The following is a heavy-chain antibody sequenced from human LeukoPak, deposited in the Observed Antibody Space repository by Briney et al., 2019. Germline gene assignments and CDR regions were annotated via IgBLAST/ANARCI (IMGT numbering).Heavy chain of an antibody. D-gene: IGHD1-20*01. Sequence: EAGGSLRLSCAASGFTFSDHSMSWIRQAPGKGLEWVSAISGSGGSTYYADSVKGRFTISRDNSKNTLYLQMNSLRAEDTAVYYCAKDPGYNWNYLDYWGQGTLVTVSS. CDR1: GFTFSDHS. CDR3: AKDPGYNWNYLDY. V-gene: IGHV3-23*01. CDR2: ISGSGGST. J-gene: IGHJ4*02.